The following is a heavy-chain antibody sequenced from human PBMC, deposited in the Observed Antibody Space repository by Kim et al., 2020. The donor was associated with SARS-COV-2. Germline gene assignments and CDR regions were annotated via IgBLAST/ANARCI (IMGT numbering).Heavy chain of an antibody. V-gene: IGHV4-39*01. J-gene: IGHJ4*02. CDR3: ARHEGYCGGDCSNYFDY. D-gene: IGHD2-21*02. Sequence: LKSRVHISVDTSKNQFSLKLSSVTAADTAVYYCARHEGYCGGDCSNYFDYWGQGTLVTVSS.